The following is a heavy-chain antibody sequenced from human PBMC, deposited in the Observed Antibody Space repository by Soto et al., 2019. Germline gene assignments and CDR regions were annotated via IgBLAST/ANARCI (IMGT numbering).Heavy chain of an antibody. CDR3: VRDSNAYQLQHVFYL. J-gene: IGHJ3*01. CDR2: INPSGLST. CDR1: GNTFNNYY. Sequence: VQLVQSGAEVTKPGASVKVSCKASGNTFNNYYIHWPRHAPGQGLEWTGVINPSGLSTSYALKFQGRVTLARETASTAVYMELRSLRSAVTALYFCVRDSNAYQLQHVFYLWGQGKLV. V-gene: IGHV1-46*02. D-gene: IGHD2-8*01.